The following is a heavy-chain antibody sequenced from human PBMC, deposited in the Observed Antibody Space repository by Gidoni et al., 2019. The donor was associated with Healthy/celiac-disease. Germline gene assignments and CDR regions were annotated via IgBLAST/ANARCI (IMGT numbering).Heavy chain of an antibody. J-gene: IGHJ4*02. V-gene: IGHV3-49*03. CDR3: TRAGHAYYYGSGSYFTPDY. CDR1: GFTFGDCA. CDR2: IRSKAYGGTT. Sequence: EVQLVESGGGLVQPGRFLRLSCTASGFTFGDCAMSWFRQAPGKGLEWVGFIRSKAYGGTTEYAASVKGRFTISRDDSKSIAYLQMNSLKTEDTAVYYCTRAGHAYYYGSGSYFTPDYWGQGTLVTVSS. D-gene: IGHD3-10*01.